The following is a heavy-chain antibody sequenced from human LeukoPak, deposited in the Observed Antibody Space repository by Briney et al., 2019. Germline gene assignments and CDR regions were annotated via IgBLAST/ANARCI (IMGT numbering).Heavy chain of an antibody. J-gene: IGHJ5*02. CDR1: GFTVSSNY. Sequence: GGSLRLSCAASGFTVSSNYMSWVRQAPGKGLEWVSVIYSGGSTYYADSVKGRFTIPRDNSKNTLYLQMNSLRAEDTAVYYCARDVVDYDSSGYYYDWFDPWGQGTLVTVSS. V-gene: IGHV3-53*01. CDR3: ARDVVDYDSSGYYYDWFDP. D-gene: IGHD3-22*01. CDR2: IYSGGST.